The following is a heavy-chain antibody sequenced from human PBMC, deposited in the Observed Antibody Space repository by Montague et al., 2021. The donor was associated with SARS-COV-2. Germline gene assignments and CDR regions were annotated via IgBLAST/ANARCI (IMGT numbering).Heavy chain of an antibody. V-gene: IGHV4-59*13. CDR2: TYYSGVA. J-gene: IGHJ5*02. CDR3: ARSVVGGTYRHTRWFDP. CDR1: GDSMRSSY. D-gene: IGHD3-16*02. Sequence: SETRSLTCTVSGDSMRSSYWNWIRQPPGKGLEYIGYTYYSGVANYNPSLRSRVTISLDTSKNQLSLNLRSVTAADTAVYYCARSVVGGTYRHTRWFDPWGQGTLVTVFS.